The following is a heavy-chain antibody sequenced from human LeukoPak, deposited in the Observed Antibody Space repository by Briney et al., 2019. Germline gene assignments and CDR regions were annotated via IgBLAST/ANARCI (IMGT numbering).Heavy chain of an antibody. J-gene: IGHJ4*02. D-gene: IGHD3-16*01. CDR3: ARSPRGALDY. CDR1: G. Sequence: GWTXIXQSPSRGLEWLGRTYYRSKWYNDYAVSVKSRITINPDTSKNQFSLQLNSVTPEDTAVYYCARSPRGALDYWGQGTPVTVSS. CDR2: TYYRSKWYN. V-gene: IGHV6-1*01.